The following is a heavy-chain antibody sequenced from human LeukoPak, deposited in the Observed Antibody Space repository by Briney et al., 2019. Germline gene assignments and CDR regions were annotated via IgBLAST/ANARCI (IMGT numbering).Heavy chain of an antibody. CDR1: GYIFTDYY. CDR3: ARVAYGNNATPFDH. Sequence: ASVTVSCKASGYIFTDYYIHWVRQAPGQGPEWMGRINPNSGDTDSAQKFQGRVTMTRVTPITTVYMEMRRLTSDDTAVYYCARVAYGNNATPFDHWGQGTLVIVSS. D-gene: IGHD4-11*01. J-gene: IGHJ4*02. CDR2: INPNSGDT. V-gene: IGHV1-2*06.